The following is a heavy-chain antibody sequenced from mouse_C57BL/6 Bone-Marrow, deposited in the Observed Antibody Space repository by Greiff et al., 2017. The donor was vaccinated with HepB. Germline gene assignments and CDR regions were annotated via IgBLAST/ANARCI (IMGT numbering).Heavy chain of an antibody. CDR2: ISSGGSYT. V-gene: IGHV5-6*03. CDR3: ARPSKLGRFAY. CDR1: GFTFSSYA. D-gene: IGHD4-1*01. J-gene: IGHJ3*01. Sequence: EVKLVESGEGLVKPGGSLKLSCAASGFTFSSYAMSWVRQTPDKRLEWVATISSGGSYTYYPDSVKGRFTISRDNAKNTLYLQMSSLKSEDTAMYYCARPSKLGRFAYWGQGTRVTVSA.